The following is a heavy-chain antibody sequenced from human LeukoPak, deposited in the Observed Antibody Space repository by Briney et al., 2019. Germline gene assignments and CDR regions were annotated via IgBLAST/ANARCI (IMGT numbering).Heavy chain of an antibody. D-gene: IGHD1-26*01. CDR3: ASSRPGPRSGSYPR. CDR2: INHSGST. Sequence: PSETLSLTCAVYGGSFSGYYWSWIRQPPGKGLEWIGEINHSGSTNYSPSLKSRVTISVDTSKNQFSLKLSSVTAADTAVYYCASSRPGPRSGSYPRWGQGTLVTVSS. V-gene: IGHV4-34*01. CDR1: GGSFSGYY. J-gene: IGHJ4*02.